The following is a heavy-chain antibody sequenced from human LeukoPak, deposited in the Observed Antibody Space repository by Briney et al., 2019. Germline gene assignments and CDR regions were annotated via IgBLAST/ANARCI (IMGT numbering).Heavy chain of an antibody. D-gene: IGHD4-23*01. Sequence: SQTLSLTCTVSGGSISSGDYYWSWIRQPPGKGLEWIGYIYYSGSTYYNPSLKSRVTISVDASKNQFSLKLSSVTAADTAVYYCARGDGGYPFDYWGQGTLVTVSS. CDR2: IYYSGST. CDR1: GGSISSGDYY. V-gene: IGHV4-30-4*01. CDR3: ARGDGGYPFDY. J-gene: IGHJ4*02.